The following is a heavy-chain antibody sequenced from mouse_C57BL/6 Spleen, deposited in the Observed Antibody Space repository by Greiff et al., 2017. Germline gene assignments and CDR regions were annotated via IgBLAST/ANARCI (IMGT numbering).Heavy chain of an antibody. V-gene: IGHV7-3*01. Sequence: EVKLVESGGGLVQPGGSLSLSCAASGFTFTDYYMSWVCQPPGKALEWLGFIRNKANGYTTEYSASVKGRFTISRDNSQSILYLQMNALRAEDSATYYCARADSFAYWGQGTLVTVSA. CDR1: GFTFTDYY. CDR2: IRNKANGYTT. J-gene: IGHJ3*01. CDR3: ARADSFAY.